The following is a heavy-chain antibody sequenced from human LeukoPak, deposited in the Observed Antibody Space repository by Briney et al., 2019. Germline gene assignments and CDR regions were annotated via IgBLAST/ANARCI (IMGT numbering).Heavy chain of an antibody. D-gene: IGHD6-19*01. J-gene: IGHJ4*02. CDR1: GFTFSSYW. CDR3: ATDLGYGSGLARY. CDR2: VNSDGGST. V-gene: IGHV3-74*01. Sequence: GGSLRLSCAASGFTFSSYWMHWVRQAPGKGLVCVSRVNSDGGSTTYADSVKGRFTISRDNAKNTLYMQMNSLRAEDTAVYYCATDLGYGSGLARYWGQGTLVTVSS.